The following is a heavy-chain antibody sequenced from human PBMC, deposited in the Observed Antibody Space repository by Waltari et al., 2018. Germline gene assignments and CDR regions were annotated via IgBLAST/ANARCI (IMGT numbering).Heavy chain of an antibody. CDR3: ARDQGLETSYGISFDY. V-gene: IGHV4-4*07. Sequence: QVLLQESGPGLVRTSETLSLTCTASGGSLLRDYWNWIRQPAGRGLEWIGRIHFSGITNYNPSLRSRITMSVDTSKSQFSLKMISVSAADTAVYYCARDQGLETSYGISFDYWGQGTLVPVSS. J-gene: IGHJ4*02. CDR2: IHFSGIT. D-gene: IGHD2-21*01. CDR1: GGSLLRDY.